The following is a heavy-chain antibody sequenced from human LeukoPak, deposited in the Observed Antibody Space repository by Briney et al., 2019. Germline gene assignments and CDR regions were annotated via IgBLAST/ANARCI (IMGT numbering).Heavy chain of an antibody. CDR2: INHSGST. J-gene: IGHJ4*02. CDR3: ARDVPFDY. Sequence: SETLSLTCAVYGGSFSGYYWSWIRQPPGKGLEWIGEINHSGSTNYNPSLRSRVTISVDTSKNQFSLKLSSVTAADTAVYYCARDVPFDYWGQGTLVTVSS. CDR1: GGSFSGYY. V-gene: IGHV4-34*01.